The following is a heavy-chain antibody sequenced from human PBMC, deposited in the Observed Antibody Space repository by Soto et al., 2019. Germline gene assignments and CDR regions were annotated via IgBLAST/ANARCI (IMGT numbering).Heavy chain of an antibody. V-gene: IGHV4-39*07. CDR2: IYYDGNT. CDR1: GDSITSSSHY. Sequence: SETLSLTCTVSGDSITSSSHYWGWIRQPPGKGLESIANIYYDGNTYYNPSLMSRVTISLDTSKNQFSLKLSSVTAADTAVYYCASIEVDYGSGSYYNRWGQGTLVTVSS. D-gene: IGHD3-10*01. J-gene: IGHJ4*02. CDR3: ASIEVDYGSGSYYNR.